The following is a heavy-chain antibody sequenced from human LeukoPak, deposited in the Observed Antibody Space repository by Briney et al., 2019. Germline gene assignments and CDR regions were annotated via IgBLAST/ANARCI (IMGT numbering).Heavy chain of an antibody. CDR1: GGSCSGYY. CDR2: INHSGST. Sequence: SETLSLTCAVYGGSCSGYYWSWLRQPPPKGLDWIGEINHSGSTNYNPSLKSRVTISVDTSKNQFSLKLSSVTAADTAVYYCARGRAAAGTDYWGQGTLVTVSS. J-gene: IGHJ4*02. D-gene: IGHD6-13*01. V-gene: IGHV4-34*01. CDR3: ARGRAAAGTDY.